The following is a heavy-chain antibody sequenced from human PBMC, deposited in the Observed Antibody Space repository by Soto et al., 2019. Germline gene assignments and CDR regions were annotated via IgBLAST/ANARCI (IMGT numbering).Heavy chain of an antibody. J-gene: IGHJ5*02. D-gene: IGHD3-10*01. Sequence: GGSLRLSCAASGFTFSSYAMSWVRQAPGKGLEWVSAISGSGGSTYEADSGKGRFSISRDNSKNTLYLQMNSLRAEGTAVYYSAKGRTGVLLWFGESNNWFDPWGQGTLVTVSS. CDR3: AKGRTGVLLWFGESNNWFDP. CDR2: ISGSGGST. CDR1: GFTFSSYA. V-gene: IGHV3-23*01.